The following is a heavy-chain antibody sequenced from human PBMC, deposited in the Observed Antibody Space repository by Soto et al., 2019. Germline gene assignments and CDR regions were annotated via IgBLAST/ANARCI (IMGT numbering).Heavy chain of an antibody. D-gene: IGHD1-1*01. CDR3: ARRGTVVFPHDNLDP. CDR2: INAGDGHT. CDR1: GYTFTTYA. V-gene: IGHV1-3*01. Sequence: ASVKVSCKAAGYTFTTYAIHWLRQAPGQRLEWMGWINAGDGHTRYSQKFQGRVTITRDTSASTAYMELSSLRYEATAVYYCARRGTVVFPHDNLDPWGQGTQVTVSS. J-gene: IGHJ5*02.